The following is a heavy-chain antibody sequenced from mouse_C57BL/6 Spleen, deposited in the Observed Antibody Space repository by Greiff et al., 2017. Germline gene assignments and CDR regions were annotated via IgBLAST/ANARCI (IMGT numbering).Heavy chain of an antibody. Sequence: VQLQQSGAELVRPGASVTLSCKASGYTFTDYEMHWVKQTPVHGLEWIGAIDPETGGTAYNQKFKGKAILTADKSSSTAYMELRSLTSEDSAVYYCTMALYDGGFAYWGQGTLVTVSA. V-gene: IGHV1-15*01. CDR3: TMALYDGGFAY. CDR2: IDPETGGT. D-gene: IGHD2-12*01. CDR1: GYTFTDYE. J-gene: IGHJ3*01.